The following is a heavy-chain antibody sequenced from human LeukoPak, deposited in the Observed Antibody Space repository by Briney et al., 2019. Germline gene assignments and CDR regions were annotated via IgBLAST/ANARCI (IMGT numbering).Heavy chain of an antibody. D-gene: IGHD1-26*01. Sequence: LETPSLTCAVYGGSCSGYYWSWIRQPPGKGLEWIGEINHSGSTIYNPSLKSRVTISVDTSKNQFSLKLSSVTAADTAVYYCARPLTVGAPAAADVWGKGTTVTVSS. V-gene: IGHV4-34*01. CDR1: GGSCSGYY. CDR3: ARPLTVGAPAAADV. CDR2: INHSGST. J-gene: IGHJ6*04.